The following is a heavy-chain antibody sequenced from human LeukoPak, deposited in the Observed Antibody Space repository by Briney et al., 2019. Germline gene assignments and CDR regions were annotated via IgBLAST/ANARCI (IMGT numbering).Heavy chain of an antibody. Sequence: GGSLRLSCEASGFTFRTYSMNWVRQAPGKGLEWISFISGDGGTTNYADSVKGRFTISRDNAKSSLFLQMEGLRAEDTAVYYCATVNFNYDDSGYPPFDHWGQGSLVVISS. J-gene: IGHJ4*02. CDR3: ATVNFNYDDSGYPPFDH. V-gene: IGHV3-48*04. D-gene: IGHD3-22*01. CDR2: ISGDGGTT. CDR1: GFTFRTYS.